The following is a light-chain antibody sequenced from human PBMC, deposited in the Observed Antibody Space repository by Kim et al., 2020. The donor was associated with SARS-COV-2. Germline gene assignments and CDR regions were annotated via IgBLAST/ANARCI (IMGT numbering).Light chain of an antibody. Sequence: DIQMTQSPSSLSASVGDRVSITCRASQGVSNYLAWYQQKPGKVPKLLIYAASTLQSGVQSRFSGSASGTDFTLTISSLQPEDVATYYCQKYNSAPLTFGGGTKVDIK. J-gene: IGKJ4*01. CDR2: AAS. V-gene: IGKV1-27*01. CDR3: QKYNSAPLT. CDR1: QGVSNY.